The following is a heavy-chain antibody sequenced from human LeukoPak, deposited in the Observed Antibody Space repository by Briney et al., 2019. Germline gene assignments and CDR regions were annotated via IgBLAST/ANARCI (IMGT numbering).Heavy chain of an antibody. D-gene: IGHD1-26*01. J-gene: IGHJ3*02. CDR3: ATGGRWELPRPYAFEI. CDR2: ISADNGNT. CDR1: GYTFSSYG. Sequence: ASVKVSCKASGYTFSSYGISWVRQAPGQGLEWMGWISADNGNTNYVQKFQGRVTMTTDTSTSTAYMELRSLRSDDTAVYYCATGGRWELPRPYAFEIWGQGTMVTVSS. V-gene: IGHV1-18*01.